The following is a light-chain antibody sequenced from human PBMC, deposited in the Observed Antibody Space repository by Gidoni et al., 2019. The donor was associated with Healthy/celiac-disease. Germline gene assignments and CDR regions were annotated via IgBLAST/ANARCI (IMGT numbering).Light chain of an antibody. CDR1: SSDVGSYNL. Sequence: QSALTQPASVSGSPGQSITISCTGTSSDVGSYNLVSWYQQPPGKAPKLMIYEVSKRPSGVSTRFSGSKSGNTASLTISGLQAEDEADYYCCSYAGSSTYVVFGGGTKLTVL. J-gene: IGLJ2*01. V-gene: IGLV2-23*02. CDR3: CSYAGSSTYVV. CDR2: EVS.